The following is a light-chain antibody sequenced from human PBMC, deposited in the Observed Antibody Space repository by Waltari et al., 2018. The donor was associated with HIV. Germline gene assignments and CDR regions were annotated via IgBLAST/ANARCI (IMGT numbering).Light chain of an antibody. J-gene: IGLJ2*01. V-gene: IGLV3-25*03. CDR2: KDN. CDR3: QSSDTSGTSVI. CDR1: SLSKQY. Sequence: SSDLTQPPSVSVSPGQTATITCSGDSLSKQYTSWYKQRPGQAPVLLISKDNKRPSGSPERFSGSTSGTTVTLAISRVQPDDGADYYCQSSDTSGTSVIFGGGTKLTVL.